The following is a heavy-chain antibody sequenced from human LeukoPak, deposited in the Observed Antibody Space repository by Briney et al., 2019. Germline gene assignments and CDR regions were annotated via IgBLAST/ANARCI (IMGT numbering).Heavy chain of an antibody. J-gene: IGHJ4*02. V-gene: IGHV3-64*01. CDR1: GFTFSSFA. CDR2: INANGDKT. Sequence: GGSLRLSCAASGFTFSSFAFQWVRQAPGGGRGYVSAINANGDKTYYANSVKGRFTISRDNSKNTLYLQMGSRRTEDMAVYYCARVPILTGSYYFDYWGQGILVTVSS. D-gene: IGHD3-9*01. CDR3: ARVPILTGSYYFDY.